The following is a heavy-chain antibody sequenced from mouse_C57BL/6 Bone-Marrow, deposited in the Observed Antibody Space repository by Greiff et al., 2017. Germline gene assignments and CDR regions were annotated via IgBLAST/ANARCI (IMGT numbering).Heavy chain of an antibody. V-gene: IGHV1-59*01. Sequence: VQLQQSGAELVRPGTSVKVSCKASGYAFTNYLIEWVKQRPGQGLEWIGVIDPSDSYTNYNQKFKGKSTLTVDKSSSTAYMQLSSLTSEDSAVYYCARLYDGYYFYFDYWGQGTTLTVSS. CDR3: ARLYDGYYFYFDY. J-gene: IGHJ2*01. CDR2: IDPSDSYT. D-gene: IGHD2-3*01. CDR1: GYAFTNYL.